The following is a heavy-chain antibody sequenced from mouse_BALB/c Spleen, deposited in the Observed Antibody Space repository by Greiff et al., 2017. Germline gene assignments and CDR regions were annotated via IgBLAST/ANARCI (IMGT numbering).Heavy chain of an antibody. Sequence: EVKLMESGGGLVKPGGSLKLSCAASGFTFSSYAMSWVRQSPEKRLEWVAEISSGGSYTYYPDTVTGRFTISRDNAKNTLYLEMSSLRSEDTAMYYCARNSAGTRYFDVWGAGTTVTVSS. V-gene: IGHV5-9-4*01. CDR1: GFTFSSYA. CDR2: ISSGGSYT. CDR3: ARNSAGTRYFDV. D-gene: IGHD4-1*01. J-gene: IGHJ1*01.